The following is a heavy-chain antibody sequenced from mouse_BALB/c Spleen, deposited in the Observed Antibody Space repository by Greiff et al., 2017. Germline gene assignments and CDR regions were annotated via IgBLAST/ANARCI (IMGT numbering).Heavy chain of an antibody. D-gene: IGHD2-14*01. J-gene: IGHJ4*01. CDR1: GYSFTSYW. CDR2: IYPGNSDT. CDR3: TRFYRYDRRYAMDY. Sequence: VQLQQSGTVLARPGASVKMSCKASGYSFTSYWMHWVKQRPGQGLEWIGAIYPGNSDTSYNQKFKGKAKLTAVTSASTAYMQLSSLTSEDSAVYYCTRFYRYDRRYAMDYWGQGTSVTVSS. V-gene: IGHV1-5*01.